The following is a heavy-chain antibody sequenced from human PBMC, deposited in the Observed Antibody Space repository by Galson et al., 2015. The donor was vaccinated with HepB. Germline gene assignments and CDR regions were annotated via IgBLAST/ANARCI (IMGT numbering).Heavy chain of an antibody. J-gene: IGHJ6*02. CDR1: GYTFTNYY. Sequence: SVKVSCKASGYTFTNYYMHWVRQAPGQGLEWMGIINPSGGTRNYAQKLQGRVTMTRDTSTSTVYMELSSLRSEDTAVYYCARDVGSSSWYYYYGMDVWGQGTTVTVSS. V-gene: IGHV1-46*04. CDR3: ARDVGSSSWYYYYGMDV. D-gene: IGHD6-13*01. CDR2: INPSGGTR.